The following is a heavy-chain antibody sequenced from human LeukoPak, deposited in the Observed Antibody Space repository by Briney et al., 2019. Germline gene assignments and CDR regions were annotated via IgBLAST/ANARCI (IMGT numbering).Heavy chain of an antibody. V-gene: IGHV4-39*07. CDR1: GGSISSSSYY. D-gene: IGHD3-22*01. Sequence: PSETLSLTCTVSGGSISSSSYYWGWIRQPPGKGLEWIGSIYYSGSTYYNPSLKSRVTISVDTSKNQFSLKLSSVTAADTAVYYCARCDSSGYRYYFDYWGQGTLVTVSS. CDR3: ARCDSSGYRYYFDY. J-gene: IGHJ4*02. CDR2: IYYSGST.